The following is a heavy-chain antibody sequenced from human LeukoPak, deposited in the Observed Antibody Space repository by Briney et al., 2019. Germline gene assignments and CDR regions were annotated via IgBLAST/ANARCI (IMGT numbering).Heavy chain of an antibody. J-gene: IGHJ5*02. V-gene: IGHV1-24*01. Sequence: GASVKVSCKVSGYTLTELSMHWVRQAPGKGLEWMGGFDPEDGETIYAQKFQGGVTMTEDTSTDTAYMELSSLRSEDTAVYYCATDITGTTRWFDPWGQGTLVTVSS. CDR2: FDPEDGET. D-gene: IGHD1-7*01. CDR1: GYTLTELS. CDR3: ATDITGTTRWFDP.